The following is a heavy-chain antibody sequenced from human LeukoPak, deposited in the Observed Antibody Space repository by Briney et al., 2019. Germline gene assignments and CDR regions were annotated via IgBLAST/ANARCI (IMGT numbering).Heavy chain of an antibody. CDR3: ARDLWFGFNYMDV. D-gene: IGHD3-10*01. J-gene: IGHJ6*03. V-gene: IGHV4-39*07. CDR2: IYYSGST. CDR1: GGSISSYY. Sequence: PSETLSLTCTVSGGSISSYYWSWIRQPPGKGLEWIGSIYYSGSTYYNPSLKSRVTISVDTSKNQFSLKLSSVTAADTAVYYCARDLWFGFNYMDVWGKGTTVTVSS.